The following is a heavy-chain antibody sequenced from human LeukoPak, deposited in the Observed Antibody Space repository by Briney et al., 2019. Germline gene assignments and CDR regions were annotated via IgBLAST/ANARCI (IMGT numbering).Heavy chain of an antibody. J-gene: IGHJ5*02. Sequence: SETLSLTCTVSGNSISSGYYWGWIRQSPGKGLEWIGSMYHSGSTYYNPSLKSRVTISVDTSKNQFSLKLSSVTAADTAVYYCARHILAAGSRAKNWFDPWGQGTLVTVSS. CDR3: ARHILAAGSRAKNWFDP. CDR2: MYHSGST. D-gene: IGHD6-13*01. CDR1: GNSISSGYY. V-gene: IGHV4-38-2*02.